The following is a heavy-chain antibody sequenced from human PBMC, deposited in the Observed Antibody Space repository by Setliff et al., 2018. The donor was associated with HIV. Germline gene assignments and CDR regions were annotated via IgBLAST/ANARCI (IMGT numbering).Heavy chain of an antibody. CDR1: GGSIRSHY. V-gene: IGHV4-59*11. J-gene: IGHJ6*03. D-gene: IGHD5-12*01. CDR2: LYYTGRA. Sequence: SETLSLTCTVSGGSIRSHYWSWIREPPGKGLEWLGCLYYTGRANYNPSLKSRLTVSVDTSKNQFSLKLSSVTAADTAVYYCARDGYNYKKGTSYMDVWGKGTTVTVS. CDR3: ARDGYNYKKGTSYMDV.